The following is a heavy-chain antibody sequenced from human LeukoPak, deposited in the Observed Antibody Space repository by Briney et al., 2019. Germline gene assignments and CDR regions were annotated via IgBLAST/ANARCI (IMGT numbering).Heavy chain of an antibody. V-gene: IGHV4-31*03. CDR2: IDYSGAT. J-gene: IGHJ5*02. Sequence: KTSQTLSLTCTVSGLSISSGGNYWSWIRQHPGKGLEWIGYIDYSGATYYNPSLQSRVTISLGPSKDHFSLNLTSMTAADTAVYYCAKEAKGARIVVVPAATPNWFDPWGQGTLVTVSS. CDR3: AKEAKGARIVVVPAATPNWFDP. CDR1: GLSISSGGNY. D-gene: IGHD2-2*01.